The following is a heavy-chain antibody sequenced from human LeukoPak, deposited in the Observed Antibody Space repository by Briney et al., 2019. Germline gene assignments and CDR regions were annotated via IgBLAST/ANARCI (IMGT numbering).Heavy chain of an antibody. Sequence: GGSLRLSCAASGFTFSSYAMHWVRQAPGKGLEWVAVISYDGSNKYYADSVKGRFTISRDNSKNTLYLQMNSLSAEDTAVYYCARVGRAEGYCSSTSCYEDLYWGQGTLVTVSS. CDR2: ISYDGSNK. CDR1: GFTFSSYA. V-gene: IGHV3-30*04. J-gene: IGHJ4*02. D-gene: IGHD2-2*01. CDR3: ARVGRAEGYCSSTSCYEDLY.